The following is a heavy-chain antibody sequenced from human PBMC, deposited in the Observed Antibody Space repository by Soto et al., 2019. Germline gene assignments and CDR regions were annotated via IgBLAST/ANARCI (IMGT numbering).Heavy chain of an antibody. CDR2: IYWNDDK. CDR3: AHSSRYYDFWSGYPPAGN. CDR1: GFSLSTSGVG. Sequence: SGPTLVNPTQTLTLTCTFSGFSLSTSGVGVGWIRQPPGKALEWLTLIYWNDDKRYSPSLKSRLTITKDTSKNQVVLTMTNMDPVDTATYYFAHSSRYYDFWSGYPPAGNWGQGTLVTVSS. J-gene: IGHJ4*02. D-gene: IGHD3-3*01. V-gene: IGHV2-5*01.